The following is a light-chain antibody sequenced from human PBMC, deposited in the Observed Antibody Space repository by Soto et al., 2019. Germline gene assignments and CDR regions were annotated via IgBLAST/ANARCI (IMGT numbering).Light chain of an antibody. J-gene: IGKJ5*01. CDR2: AAS. CDR1: QSISTNY. CDR3: QQYGRT. Sequence: EVVLTQSPGTLSLSPGERATLSCRASQSISTNYLAWYQQKPGHAPRLLLYAASNRATGIPDRFSGSGSGTDFTLTISRLEPEDFALYYCQQYGRTFGQGTRLEIK. V-gene: IGKV3-20*01.